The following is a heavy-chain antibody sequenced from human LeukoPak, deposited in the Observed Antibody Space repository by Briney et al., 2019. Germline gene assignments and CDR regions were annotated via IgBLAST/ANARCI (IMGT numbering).Heavy chain of an antibody. CDR2: IYHSGST. Sequence: SETLSLTCTVSGGSISSGGYYWSWIRQPPGKGLEWIGYIYHSGSTYYNPSLKSRVTISVDRSKNQFSLKLSSVTAADTAVYYCARAPYYDILTGSYYMDVWGKGTTVTVSS. D-gene: IGHD3-9*01. CDR3: ARAPYYDILTGSYYMDV. J-gene: IGHJ6*03. CDR1: GGSISSGGYY. V-gene: IGHV4-30-2*01.